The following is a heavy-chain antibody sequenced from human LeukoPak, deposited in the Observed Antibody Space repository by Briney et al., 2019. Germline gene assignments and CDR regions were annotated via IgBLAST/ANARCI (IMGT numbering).Heavy chain of an antibody. CDR1: GLTFSSYA. Sequence: GGSLRLSCAASGLTFSSYAMSWVRQAPGKGLEWVSAISGSGGSTYYADSVKGRFTISRDNSKNTLYLQMNSLRAEDTAVYYCVRYCSSTSCSPYGMDVWGKGTTVTVSS. J-gene: IGHJ6*04. CDR3: VRYCSSTSCSPYGMDV. CDR2: ISGSGGST. D-gene: IGHD2-2*01. V-gene: IGHV3-23*01.